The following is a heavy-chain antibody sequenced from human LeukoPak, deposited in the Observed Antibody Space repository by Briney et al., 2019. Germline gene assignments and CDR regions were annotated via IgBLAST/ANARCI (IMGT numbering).Heavy chain of an antibody. D-gene: IGHD5-12*01. J-gene: IGHJ4*02. CDR2: ISSSSYI. CDR1: GFTFSSYS. V-gene: IGHV3-21*01. Sequence: SGGSLRLSCAASGFTFSSYSMNWVRQAPGKGLEWVSSISSSSYIYYADSVKGRFTISRDNAKNSLYLQMNSLRAEDTAVYYCARDRGYSGYDGGYYWGQGTLVTVSS. CDR3: ARDRGYSGYDGGYY.